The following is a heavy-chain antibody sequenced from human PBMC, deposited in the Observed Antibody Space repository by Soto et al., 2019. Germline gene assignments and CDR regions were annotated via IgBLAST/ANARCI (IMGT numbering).Heavy chain of an antibody. CDR3: VKGGSSWALDCYGMGV. CDR1: ELTFSTHA. D-gene: IGHD6-13*01. V-gene: IGHV3-64D*08. Sequence: GGSRRLSCSASELTFSTHAMHWVRQAPGKGLEYVSGISSNGGSTYYADSVKGRFTISRDNSKNTVSLQMSSLRGEDTAVYYCVKGGSSWALDCYGMGVCGQGTTVPV. J-gene: IGHJ6*01. CDR2: ISSNGGST.